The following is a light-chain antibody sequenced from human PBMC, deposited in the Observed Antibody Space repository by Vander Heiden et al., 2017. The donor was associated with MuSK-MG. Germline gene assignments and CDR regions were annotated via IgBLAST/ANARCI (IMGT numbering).Light chain of an antibody. CDR3: NSYSSSSNLVV. V-gene: IGLV2-14*03. CDR2: DVT. J-gene: IGLJ1*01. CDR1: SSDVGGYNY. Sequence: QSALTQPASVPGSPGQSITISCTGTSSDVGGYNYVSWYQQHPGKAPKLMIYDVTHRPSGVSNRFAGSKSGNTASLTITGLQAEDEADYYCNSYSSSSNLVVFGTGTKVTVL.